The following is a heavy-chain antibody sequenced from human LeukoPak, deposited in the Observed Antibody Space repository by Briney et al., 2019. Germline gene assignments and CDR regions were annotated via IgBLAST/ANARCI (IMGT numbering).Heavy chain of an antibody. D-gene: IGHD6-13*01. Sequence: PGRSLRISCAASGFDFRKYGIHWVRQAPGKGLEWVAVISQDGSDRHYTDSVKGRFTISRDNSRNTLYLEMNSLRAGDTAVYYCVREPGPGYFDYWGRGTLVTVSS. CDR2: ISQDGSDR. J-gene: IGHJ4*02. CDR1: GFDFRKYG. V-gene: IGHV3-30*03. CDR3: VREPGPGYFDY.